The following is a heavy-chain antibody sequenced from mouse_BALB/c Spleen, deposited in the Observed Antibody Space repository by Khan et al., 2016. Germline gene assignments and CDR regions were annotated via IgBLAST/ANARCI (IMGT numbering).Heavy chain of an antibody. CDR1: GYSITSDYA. CDR2: ISYSGST. CDR3: ARWYYYGKGYFDY. D-gene: IGHD1-1*01. J-gene: IGHJ2*01. V-gene: IGHV3-2*02. Sequence: EVQLQESGPGLVKPSQSLSLTCTVTGYSITSDYAWNWIRQFPGNKLEWMGYISYSGSTSYNPSLKSRISITRDTSKNQFFLQLNSVTTEDTATXYCARWYYYGKGYFDYWGQGTTLTVSS.